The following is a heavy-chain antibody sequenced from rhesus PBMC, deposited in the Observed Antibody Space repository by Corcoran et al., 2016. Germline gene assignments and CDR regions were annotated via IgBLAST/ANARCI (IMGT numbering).Heavy chain of an antibody. D-gene: IGHD1-20*01. CDR1: GGSISGYYY. CDR2: INGKSGST. Sequence: QVQLQQWGEGLVKPSETLSLTCAVYGGSISGYYYWRWIRQPPGKGLEWIGEINGKSGSTNYNPSLKSGVTGSKDASKNQFSLNLSAGTAADTAVYYCARGYSWNNVGWYFDLWGPGTPITISS. V-gene: IGHV4-73*01. CDR3: ARGYSWNNVGWYFDL. J-gene: IGHJ2*01.